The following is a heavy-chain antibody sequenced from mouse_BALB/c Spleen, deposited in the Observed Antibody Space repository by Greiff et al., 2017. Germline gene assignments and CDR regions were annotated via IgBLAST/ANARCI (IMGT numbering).Heavy chain of an antibody. CDR3: VRQSYDGMDY. J-gene: IGHJ4*01. CDR2: IRSKSNNYAT. D-gene: IGHD2-3*01. V-gene: IGHV10-1*02. Sequence: EVQGVESGGGLVQPKGSLKLSCAASGFTFNTYAMNWVRQAPGKGLEWVARIRSKSNNYATYYADSVKDRFTISRDDSQSMLYLQMNNLKTEDTAMYYCVRQSYDGMDYWGQGTSVTVSS. CDR1: GFTFNTYA.